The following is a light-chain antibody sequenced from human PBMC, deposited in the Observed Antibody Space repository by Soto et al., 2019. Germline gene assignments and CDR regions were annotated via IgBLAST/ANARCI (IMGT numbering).Light chain of an antibody. CDR1: SSDVGGSNY. CDR3: SSYTSSSTRV. V-gene: IGLV2-8*01. CDR2: EVS. Sequence: QSALTQPPSASGSPGQSVTISCTGTSSDVGGSNYVSWYQQHPGTAPKLMIYEVSKRPSGVPDRFSGSKSGNTASLTVSGLQDEDEADYYCSSYTSSSTRVFGTGTKLTVL. J-gene: IGLJ1*01.